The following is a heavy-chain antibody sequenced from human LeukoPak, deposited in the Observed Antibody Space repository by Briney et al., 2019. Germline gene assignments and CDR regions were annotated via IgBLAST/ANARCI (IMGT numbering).Heavy chain of an antibody. CDR3: ARAKDGGELDY. CDR1: GFTFSSYW. CDR2: INSDGSST. Sequence: GGSLRLSCAASGFTFSSYWMHWVRQAPGKGLVWVSRINSDGSSTSYADSVKGRFTISRDNAKNTLYLQMNSLRAEDTAVYYCARAKDGGELDYWGQGTLVTVSS. V-gene: IGHV3-74*01. J-gene: IGHJ4*02. D-gene: IGHD3-16*01.